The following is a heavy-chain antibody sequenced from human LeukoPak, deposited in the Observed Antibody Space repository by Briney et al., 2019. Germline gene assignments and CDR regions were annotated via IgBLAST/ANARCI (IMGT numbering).Heavy chain of an antibody. CDR3: ARDGNDYGDYAGDY. D-gene: IGHD4-17*01. CDR2: IKQDGSEK. J-gene: IGHJ4*02. V-gene: IGHV3-7*01. Sequence: GGSLRLSCAASGFTFSSYSMNWVRQAPGKGLEWVANIKQDGSEKYYVDSVKGRFTISRDNAKNSLYLQMDSLRAEDTAVYYCARDGNDYGDYAGDYWGQGTLVTVSS. CDR1: GFTFSSYS.